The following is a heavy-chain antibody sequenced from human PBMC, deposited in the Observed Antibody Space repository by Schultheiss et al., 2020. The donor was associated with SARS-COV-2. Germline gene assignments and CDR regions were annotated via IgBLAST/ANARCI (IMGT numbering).Heavy chain of an antibody. D-gene: IGHD5-12*01. CDR3: ARGQGEATPSNWFDP. CDR2: VYQSGNT. J-gene: IGHJ5*02. V-gene: IGHV4-4*02. CDR1: GGSVSSSNW. Sequence: SETLSLTCAVSGGSVSSSNWWSWVRQPPGRGLEWIGEVYQSGNTNYNPSLESRVTISVDTSKNQFSLKLSSVTAADTAVYYCARGQGEATPSNWFDPWGQGTLVTVSS.